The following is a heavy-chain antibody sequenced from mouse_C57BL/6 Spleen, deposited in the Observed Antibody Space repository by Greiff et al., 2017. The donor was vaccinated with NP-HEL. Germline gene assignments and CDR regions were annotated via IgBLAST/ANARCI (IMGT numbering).Heavy chain of an antibody. J-gene: IGHJ2*01. CDR3: ARSGGLYYDYGY. V-gene: IGHV1-42*01. CDR2: INPSTGGT. Sequence: VQLQQSGPELVKPGASVKISCKASGYSFTGYYMNWVKQSPEKSLEWIGEINPSTGGTTYNQKFKAKATLTVDKSSSTAYMQLKSLTSEDSAVYYCARSGGLYYDYGYWGQGTTLTVSS. D-gene: IGHD2-4*01. CDR1: GYSFTGYY.